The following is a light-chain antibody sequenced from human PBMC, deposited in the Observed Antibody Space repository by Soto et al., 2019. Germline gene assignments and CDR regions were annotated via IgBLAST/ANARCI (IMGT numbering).Light chain of an antibody. J-gene: IGKJ5*01. Sequence: IVLTQSPGTPSLSPGERATLSCRASQSVSGRYLAWYQQKPGQAPRPLIYGASSRATGIPDRFSGSGSGTDFTLTISRLETEDFAVYYCQQRSNWPITFGQGTRLEIK. CDR2: GAS. CDR3: QQRSNWPIT. CDR1: QSVSGRY. V-gene: IGKV3D-20*02.